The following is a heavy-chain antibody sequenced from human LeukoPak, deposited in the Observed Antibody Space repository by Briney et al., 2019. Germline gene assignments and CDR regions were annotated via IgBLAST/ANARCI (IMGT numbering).Heavy chain of an antibody. Sequence: GGSLRLSCAASGFTFSTYSMNWVRQAPGKGLEWVSSISSSSSYIYYADSVKGRFTISRDNAKNSLYLQMNSLRAEDTAVYYCARRGRRVIVAIPAYDYMDVWGKGTTVTVSS. D-gene: IGHD5-12*01. CDR2: ISSSSSYI. CDR1: GFTFSTYS. CDR3: ARRGRRVIVAIPAYDYMDV. J-gene: IGHJ6*03. V-gene: IGHV3-21*01.